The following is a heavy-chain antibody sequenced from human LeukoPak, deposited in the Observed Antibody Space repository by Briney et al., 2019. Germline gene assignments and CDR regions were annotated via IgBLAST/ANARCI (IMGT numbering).Heavy chain of an antibody. Sequence: GGSLRLSCAGSGFTFTGYWMHWVRQTPGKGLVWISRLYSDGRSLTYADSVKGRFTISRDNAKNSLYLQMNSLRAEDTAVYYCATLLLVCEACHNDYWGQGTLVTVSS. D-gene: IGHD3-10*01. CDR1: GFTFTGYW. CDR2: LYSDGRSL. J-gene: IGHJ4*02. CDR3: ATLLLVCEACHNDY. V-gene: IGHV3-74*01.